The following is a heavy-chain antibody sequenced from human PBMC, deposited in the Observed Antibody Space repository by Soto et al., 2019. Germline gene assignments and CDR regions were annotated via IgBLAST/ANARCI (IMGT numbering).Heavy chain of an antibody. D-gene: IGHD6-13*01. CDR1: GFTFSSYA. CDR3: AKRSPYSSGWYSPIFDY. V-gene: IGHV3-23*01. Sequence: GGSLRLSCAASGFTFSSYAMSWVRQAPGKGLEWVSAISESGGSTHYADSVRGRFTVSRDNSKNSLSLRMKSLRDEDTAVYFCAKRSPYSSGWYSPIFDYWGQGALVTVSS. J-gene: IGHJ4*02. CDR2: ISESGGST.